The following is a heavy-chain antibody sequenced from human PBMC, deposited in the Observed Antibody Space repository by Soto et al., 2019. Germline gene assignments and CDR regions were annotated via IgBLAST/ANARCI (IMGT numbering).Heavy chain of an antibody. J-gene: IGHJ3*02. Sequence: GGSLRLSCAASGFTFSSYAMSWVRQAPGKGLEWVSAISGSGSSTYYVDSVKGRFTISRDNSKNTLYLQMNSLRAEDTAVYYCAKDHGLDSVYYDFWSGYYAFDIWGQGTMVTVSS. CDR3: AKDHGLDSVYYDFWSGYYAFDI. CDR1: GFTFSSYA. CDR2: ISGSGSST. V-gene: IGHV3-23*01. D-gene: IGHD3-3*01.